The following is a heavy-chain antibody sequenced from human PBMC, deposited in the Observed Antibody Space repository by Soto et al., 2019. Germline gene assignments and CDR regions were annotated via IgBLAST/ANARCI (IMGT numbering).Heavy chain of an antibody. D-gene: IGHD3-3*01. J-gene: IGHJ6*02. Sequence: PSETLSLTCTVSGGSISSSSYYWGWIRQPPGKGLEWIGSIYYSGSTYYNPSLKSRVTISVDTSKNQFSLKLSSVTAADVAVYYCARHPDYDFWSGYYPHNYYYYGMDVWRQGTTVTVSS. CDR3: ARHPDYDFWSGYYPHNYYYYGMDV. CDR1: GGSISSSSYY. CDR2: IYYSGST. V-gene: IGHV4-39*01.